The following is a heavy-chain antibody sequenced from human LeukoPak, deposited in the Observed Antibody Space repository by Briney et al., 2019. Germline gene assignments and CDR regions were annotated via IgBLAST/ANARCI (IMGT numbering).Heavy chain of an antibody. V-gene: IGHV1-2*02. Sequence: ASVKLSCTASGYTFTGYYMHWVRQAPGQGLEWMGWSNAKTNDKIYAKNYQGTVNMTRDTFISPADMELSRLRSDDTGVYYCARRYCSRSSCHYFDYWGQGTLDTVPS. CDR2: SNAKTNDK. CDR1: GYTFTGYY. D-gene: IGHD2-2*01. J-gene: IGHJ4*02. CDR3: ARRYCSRSSCHYFDY.